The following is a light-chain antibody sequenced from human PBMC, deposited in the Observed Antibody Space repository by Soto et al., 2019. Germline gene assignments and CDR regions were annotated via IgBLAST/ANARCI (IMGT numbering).Light chain of an antibody. CDR1: SSDVGGYNY. Sequence: QSVLTQPASVSGSPGQSITISCTGTSSDVGGYNYVSWYQQHPGKAPKLMIYDVSNRPSGVSNRLPGSKSGNTAPLTISGLQAEDEADHYCSSYTSSSTLGGYVFGTGTQLTVL. V-gene: IGLV2-14*01. J-gene: IGLJ1*01. CDR2: DVS. CDR3: SSYTSSSTLGGYV.